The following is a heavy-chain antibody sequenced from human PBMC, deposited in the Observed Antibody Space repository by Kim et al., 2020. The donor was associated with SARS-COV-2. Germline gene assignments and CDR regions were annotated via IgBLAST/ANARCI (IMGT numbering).Heavy chain of an antibody. J-gene: IGHJ4*02. CDR3: ARDSYYYDSSGYFDY. D-gene: IGHD3-22*01. CDR1: GFTFSSYA. Sequence: GGSLRLSCAASGFTFSSYAMHWVRQAPGKGLEWVAVISYDGSNKYYADSVKGRFTISRDNSKNTLYLQMNSLRAEDTAVYYCARDSYYYDSSGYFDYWGQGTLVTVSS. V-gene: IGHV3-30*04. CDR2: ISYDGSNK.